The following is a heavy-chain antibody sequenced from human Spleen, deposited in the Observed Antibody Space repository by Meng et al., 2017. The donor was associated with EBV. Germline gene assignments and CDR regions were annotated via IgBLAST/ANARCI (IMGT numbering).Heavy chain of an antibody. CDR1: GGSISSVGYS. CDR3: VGGDEGRGYFHS. Sequence: QLPLQDSGSGLVNPSRPLSLTCAFSGGSISSVGYSWNWIRQPPGKGLEWIGYIYHSASTYYDPSLKSRVTISVDRSKNQFSLKLSSVTAADTAVYYCVGGDEGRGYFHSWGQGTLVTVSS. CDR2: IYHSAST. J-gene: IGHJ4*02. D-gene: IGHD2-15*01. V-gene: IGHV4-30-2*01.